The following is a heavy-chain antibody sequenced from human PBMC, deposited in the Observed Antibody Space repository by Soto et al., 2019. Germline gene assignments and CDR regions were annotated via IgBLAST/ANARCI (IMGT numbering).Heavy chain of an antibody. J-gene: IGHJ4*02. V-gene: IGHV4-59*01. CDR2: IYYSGST. CDR3: ARDMGGYCSGGSCDGFDY. Sequence: QVQLQESGPGLVKPSETLSLTCTVSGGSISSYYWSWIRQPPGKGLEWIGYIYYSGSTNYNPSLKSRVTISVDTSKNQFSLKLSSVTAADTAVYYCARDMGGYCSGGSCDGFDYWGQGTLVTVSS. CDR1: GGSISSYY. D-gene: IGHD2-15*01.